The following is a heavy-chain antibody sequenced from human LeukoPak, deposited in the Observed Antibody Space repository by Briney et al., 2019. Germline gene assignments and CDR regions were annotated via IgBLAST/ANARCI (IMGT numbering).Heavy chain of an antibody. CDR1: GYTFTGYY. D-gene: IGHD4-23*01. J-gene: IGHJ1*01. CDR3: AGVGWVAVDPNKYFQH. CDR2: IIPNSGGT. V-gene: IGHV1-2*02. Sequence: ASVKVSCKTSGYTFTGYYMHWVRQAPGQGLEWMGWIIPNSGGTYYEQKFQGRVTMTRDTSIGTAYMELSRLRSDDTAVYYCAGVGWVAVDPNKYFQHWGQGTLVTVSS.